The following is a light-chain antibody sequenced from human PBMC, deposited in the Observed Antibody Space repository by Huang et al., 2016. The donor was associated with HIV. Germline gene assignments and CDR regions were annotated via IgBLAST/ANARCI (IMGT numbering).Light chain of an antibody. J-gene: IGKJ2*01. CDR2: DAS. CDR3: QQRNDWPPYT. V-gene: IGKV3-11*01. Sequence: EVVLTQSPATLSLSPGEQATLSCRASQSVTNFLAWYQQKPGQPPSRLIFDASTRGTGIPPRFSGSGSGTDFTLTISSLEPEDFAVYYCQQRNDWPPYTFGQGTRLEIK. CDR1: QSVTNF.